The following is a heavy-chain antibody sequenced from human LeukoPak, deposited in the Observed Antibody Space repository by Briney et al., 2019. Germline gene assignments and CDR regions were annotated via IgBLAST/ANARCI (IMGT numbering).Heavy chain of an antibody. D-gene: IGHD6-13*01. Sequence: SVKVSCKASGGTFSSYAISWVRQAPGQGLEWMGGIIPIFGTANYAQKFQGRVTITTDESTSTAYMELSSLRSEDTAVYYCAREELSGYSSSRLGYFDYWGQGTLVTVSS. CDR2: IIPIFGTA. CDR3: AREELSGYSSSRLGYFDY. V-gene: IGHV1-69*05. CDR1: GGTFSSYA. J-gene: IGHJ4*02.